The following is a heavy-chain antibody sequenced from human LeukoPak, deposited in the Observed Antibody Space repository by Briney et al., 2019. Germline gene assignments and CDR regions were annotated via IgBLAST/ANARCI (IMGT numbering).Heavy chain of an antibody. CDR1: GGSISSGSYY. V-gene: IGHV4-61*02. Sequence: PSETLSLTCTVSGGSISSGSYYWSWIRQPAGKGLAWIGRIYTSGSTNYNPSLKSRVTISVDTSKNQFSLKLSSVTAADTAVYYCAGDIVVVPAAPTNWFDPWGQGTLVTVSS. CDR3: AGDIVVVPAAPTNWFDP. CDR2: IYTSGST. J-gene: IGHJ5*02. D-gene: IGHD2-2*01.